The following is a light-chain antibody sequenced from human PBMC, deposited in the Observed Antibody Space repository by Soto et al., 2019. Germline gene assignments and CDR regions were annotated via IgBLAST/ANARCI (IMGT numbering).Light chain of an antibody. CDR1: QSVSSN. Sequence: EIVMTQSPATLSVSPGERATLSCWASQSVSSNLAWYQQKPGQAPRLLIYGASTRATGIPARFSGSGSGTEFTLTISSLQSEDFAVYYCQQYNNWPYTVGQGTKLEIK. CDR3: QQYNNWPYT. CDR2: GAS. V-gene: IGKV3-15*01. J-gene: IGKJ2*01.